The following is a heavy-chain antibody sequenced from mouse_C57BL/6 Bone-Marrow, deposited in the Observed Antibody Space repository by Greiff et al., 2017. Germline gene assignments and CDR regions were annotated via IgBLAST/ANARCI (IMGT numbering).Heavy chain of an antibody. CDR2: INPNNGGT. CDR1: GYTFTDYN. CDR3: ARVGLFNDWYFDV. D-gene: IGHD2-2*01. Sequence: EVKLVESGPELVKPGASVKIPCKASGYTFTDYNMDWVKQSHGKSLEWIGDINPNNGGTIYNQKFKGKATLTVDKSSSTAYMELRSLTSEDTAVDYCARVGLFNDWYFDVWGTGTTVTVSS. J-gene: IGHJ1*03. V-gene: IGHV1-18*01.